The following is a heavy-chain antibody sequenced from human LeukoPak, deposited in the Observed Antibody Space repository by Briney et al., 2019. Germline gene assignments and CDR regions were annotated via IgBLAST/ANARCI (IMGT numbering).Heavy chain of an antibody. Sequence: GGSLRLSCAASGFAFSSYGVHWVRQAPGKGLEWVAVISYDGSTEYYIDSVKGRFTISRDNSKNTLYLQMNSLRAEDTAVYYCAKETYSTSWQLDSWGQGTLVTVSS. CDR1: GFAFSSYG. D-gene: IGHD2-2*01. CDR2: ISYDGSTE. V-gene: IGHV3-30*18. J-gene: IGHJ4*02. CDR3: AKETYSTSWQLDS.